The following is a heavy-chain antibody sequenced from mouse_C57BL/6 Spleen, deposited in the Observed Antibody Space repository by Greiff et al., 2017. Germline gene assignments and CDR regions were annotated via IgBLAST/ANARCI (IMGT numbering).Heavy chain of an antibody. Sequence: EVHLVESGPGLVKPSQSLSLTCSVTGYSITSGYYWNWIRQFPGNKLEWMGYISYDGSNNYNPSLKNRISITRDTSKNQFFLKLNSVTTEDTATYYCAREWGFAYWGQGTLVTVSA. V-gene: IGHV3-6*01. CDR3: AREWGFAY. CDR1: GYSITSGYY. J-gene: IGHJ3*01. CDR2: ISYDGSN.